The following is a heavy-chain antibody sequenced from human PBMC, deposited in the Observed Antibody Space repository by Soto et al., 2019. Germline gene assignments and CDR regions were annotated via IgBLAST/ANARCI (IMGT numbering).Heavy chain of an antibody. V-gene: IGHV4-59*01. D-gene: IGHD3-16*02. J-gene: IGHJ3*01. CDR1: GGAITSDF. CDR2: VYYSGAA. CDR3: ARYHGSYPNT. Sequence: LEIRSLAYSVSGGAITSDFWSWIRQPPGKGLEWIGYVYYSGAADYNPSLKPRVTISIATSKTQFSLRLASATAADTGVYYCARYHGSYPNTWGQGILV.